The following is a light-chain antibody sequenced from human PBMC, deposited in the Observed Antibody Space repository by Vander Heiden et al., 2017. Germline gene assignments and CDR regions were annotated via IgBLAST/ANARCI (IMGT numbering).Light chain of an antibody. CDR1: QSLLHSNGYNY. CDR3: MQSLQTPRT. CDR2: LGS. Sequence: DIVMTQSPLSSPVTPGEPASISCRSSQSLLHSNGYNYLEWYLQKPGQSPQLLIDLGSNQASGVPDRCSGSGSGTDFTTNISRVEAGDVGFYCYMQSLQTPRTFGQGTKVEIK. V-gene: IGKV2-28*01. J-gene: IGKJ1*01.